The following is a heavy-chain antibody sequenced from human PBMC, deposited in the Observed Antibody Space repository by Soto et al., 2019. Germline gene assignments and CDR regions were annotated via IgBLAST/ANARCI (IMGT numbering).Heavy chain of an antibody. CDR1: GFTFTSSV. Sequence: SVKVSCKASGFTFTSSVVQWVRQARGQRLEWIGWIVVGSGNTNYAQKFQERVTITRDMSTSTAYMELSSLRSEDTAVYYCAARSGSYTRSLFDYWGQGTLVTVSS. CDR2: IVVGSGNT. D-gene: IGHD1-26*01. V-gene: IGHV1-58*01. CDR3: AARSGSYTRSLFDY. J-gene: IGHJ4*02.